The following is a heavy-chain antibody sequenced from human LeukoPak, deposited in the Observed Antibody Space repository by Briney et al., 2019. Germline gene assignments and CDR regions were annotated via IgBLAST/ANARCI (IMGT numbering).Heavy chain of an antibody. D-gene: IGHD3/OR15-3a*01. V-gene: IGHV1-18*01. CDR1: GYIFTSFG. Sequence: ASVKVSCKASGYIFTSFGISWVRQAPGQGLEWMGWVSAYNGHTNSVQKFQGRVTMTTDISTSTAYMELRSLRSDDTAVYYCTRDLGVDTSMIFFDYWGQGTVVTVSS. CDR2: VSAYNGHT. J-gene: IGHJ4*02. CDR3: TRDLGVDTSMIFFDY.